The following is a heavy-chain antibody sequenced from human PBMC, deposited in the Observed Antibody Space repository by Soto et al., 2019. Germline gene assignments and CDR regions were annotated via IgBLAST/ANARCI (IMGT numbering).Heavy chain of an antibody. Sequence: GGSLRLSCAASGFTFSSYWMHWVRQAPGKGLVWVSRINSDGSSTSYADSVKGRFTISRDNAKNTLYLQMNSLRAEDTAVYYCERDVNGTKLKYYYYGMDVWGQGNTVTVS. CDR3: ERDVNGTKLKYYYYGMDV. CDR1: GFTFSSYW. D-gene: IGHD1-7*01. CDR2: INSDGSST. J-gene: IGHJ6*02. V-gene: IGHV3-74*01.